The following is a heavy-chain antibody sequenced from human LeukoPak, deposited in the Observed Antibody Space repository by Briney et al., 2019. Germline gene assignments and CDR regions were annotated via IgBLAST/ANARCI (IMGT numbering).Heavy chain of an antibody. CDR1: GGSISSGDYY. V-gene: IGHV4-30-4*01. CDR2: IYYSGST. D-gene: IGHD7-27*01. CDR3: ARASGDRYYYYGMDV. J-gene: IGHJ6*02. Sequence: PSETLSLTCTVSGGSISSGDYYWSWIRQPPGKGLEWIGYIYYSGSTYYDPSLKSRVTISVDTSKNQFSLKLSSVTAADTAVYYCARASGDRYYYYGMDVWGQGTTVTVSS.